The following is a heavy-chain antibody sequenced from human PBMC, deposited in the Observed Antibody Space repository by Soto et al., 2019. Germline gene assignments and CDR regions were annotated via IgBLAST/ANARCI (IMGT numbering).Heavy chain of an antibody. V-gene: IGHV1-18*01. Sequence: GASVKVSCKASGYTFTSYGISWVRQAPGQGPEWMGWISAYNGNTNYAQKLQGRVTMTTDTSTSTAYMELRSLRSDDTAVYHCARRYYYDSSGVSIDIWGQGTMVTVSS. J-gene: IGHJ3*02. CDR2: ISAYNGNT. D-gene: IGHD3-22*01. CDR1: GYTFTSYG. CDR3: ARRYYYDSSGVSIDI.